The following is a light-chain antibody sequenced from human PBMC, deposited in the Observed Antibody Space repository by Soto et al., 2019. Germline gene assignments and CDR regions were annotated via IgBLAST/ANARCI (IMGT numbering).Light chain of an antibody. V-gene: IGKV1-27*01. J-gene: IGKJ3*01. CDR1: QGISNY. CDR3: KNYHSAPFT. Sequence: DIQMTQSPSSLSASVGDRVTITCRASQGISNYLAWYQQKPGKVPKLLIYAASTLQSGVPSRLSGSGSGTAFTLTSSSLQPEDVATYYCKNYHSAPFTFGPGTKVDIK. CDR2: AAS.